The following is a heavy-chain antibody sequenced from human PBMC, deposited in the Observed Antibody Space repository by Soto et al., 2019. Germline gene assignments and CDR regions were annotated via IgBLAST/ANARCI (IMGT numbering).Heavy chain of an antibody. Sequence: SETLSLTCAVYGGSFIGYYWSWIRQPPGKGLEWIGEINHSGSTNYNPSLKSRVTISVDTSKNQFSLKLSSVTAADTAVYYCASIVVVAATSDSWGQGTVVTVSS. J-gene: IGHJ4*02. CDR1: GGSFIGYY. CDR3: ASIVVVAATSDS. V-gene: IGHV4-34*01. D-gene: IGHD2-15*01. CDR2: INHSGST.